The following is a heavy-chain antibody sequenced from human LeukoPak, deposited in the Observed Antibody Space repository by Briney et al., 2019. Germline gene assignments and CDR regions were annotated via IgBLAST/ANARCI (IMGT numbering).Heavy chain of an antibody. CDR1: GSAFSSYT. J-gene: IGHJ4*02. CDR2: ISGSGGST. CDR3: AKKTSYCGGDCYPYYFDH. Sequence: GGSLRLSCAASGSAFSSYTMGWVRQAPGRGLEWVSAISGSGGSTYYADSVKGRFTISRDNSKNTLYVQMNSLRAEDTAVYYCAKKTSYCGGDCYPYYFDHWGQGTLVTVSS. V-gene: IGHV3-23*01. D-gene: IGHD2-21*02.